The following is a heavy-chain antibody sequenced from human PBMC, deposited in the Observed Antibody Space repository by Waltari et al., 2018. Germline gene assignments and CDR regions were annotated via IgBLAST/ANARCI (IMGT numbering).Heavy chain of an antibody. J-gene: IGHJ4*02. CDR1: GFTFSTYA. V-gene: IGHV3-30*01. Sequence: QVQLVESGGGVVQPGRSLRLSCAASGFTFSTYAMPWVRQAPGKGLEWVAVISYDGSNRYYADSVKGRFTISRDNSKNTLYLQMNSLRAEDTAVYYCARYLSSSFDYWGQGTLVTVSS. CDR2: ISYDGSNR. CDR3: ARYLSSSFDY.